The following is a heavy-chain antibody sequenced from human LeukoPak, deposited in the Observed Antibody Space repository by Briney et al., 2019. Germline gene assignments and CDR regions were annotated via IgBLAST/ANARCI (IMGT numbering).Heavy chain of an antibody. CDR1: GFTFSTYS. J-gene: IGHJ4*02. D-gene: IGHD2/OR15-2a*01. V-gene: IGHV3-21*04. Sequence: GGSLRLSCAASGFTFSTYSMNWVRQAPGEGLEWVSSISSSSSYKYYADSVKGRFTISRDNARNSLYLQMNSLRAEDTAVYFCARGGLSIMGYWGQGTLVAVSS. CDR2: ISSSSSYK. CDR3: ARGGLSIMGY.